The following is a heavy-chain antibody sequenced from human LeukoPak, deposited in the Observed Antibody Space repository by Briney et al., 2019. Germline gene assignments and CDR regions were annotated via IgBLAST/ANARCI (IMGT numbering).Heavy chain of an antibody. CDR1: GFTFSSYS. CDR3: ARIGVRGAFGVVGAFDI. V-gene: IGHV3-21*01. Sequence: GGSLRLSCAASGFTFSSYSMNWVRQAPGKGLEWVSSISSSSSYIYYADSVKGRFTISRDNAKNSLYLQMNSLRAEDTAVYYCARIGVRGAFGVVGAFDIWGQGTMVTVSS. D-gene: IGHD3-10*01. J-gene: IGHJ3*02. CDR2: ISSSSSYI.